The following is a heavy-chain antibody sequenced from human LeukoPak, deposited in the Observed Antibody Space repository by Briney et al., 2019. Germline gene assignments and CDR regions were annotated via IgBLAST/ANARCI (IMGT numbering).Heavy chain of an antibody. D-gene: IGHD3-22*01. CDR1: GGSISNYY. CDR2: IYYSGST. CDR3: AREEMGSSGL. V-gene: IGHV4-59*01. J-gene: IGHJ4*02. Sequence: SETLSLTCTVSGGSISNYYWSWIRQPPGKGLEWIGYIYYSGSTNYNPSLKSRVTFSIDRPKNQFSLRLSSVTAADTAVYYCAREEMGSSGLWGQGTLVTVSS.